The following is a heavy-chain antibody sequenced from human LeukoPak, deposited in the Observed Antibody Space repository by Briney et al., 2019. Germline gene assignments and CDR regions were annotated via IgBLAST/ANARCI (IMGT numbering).Heavy chain of an antibody. V-gene: IGHV4-30-4*08. CDR2: IYYRGST. Sequence: TSETLSLTCTVSGGSISSGDYYLSWIRQPPGKGLEWIGYIYYRGSTYYNPSLKSRVTISVDTSKNQFSLKLSSVTAADTAVYYCAREGSGSYHNWFDPWGQGTLVTVSS. D-gene: IGHD1-26*01. CDR3: AREGSGSYHNWFDP. CDR1: GGSISSGDYY. J-gene: IGHJ5*02.